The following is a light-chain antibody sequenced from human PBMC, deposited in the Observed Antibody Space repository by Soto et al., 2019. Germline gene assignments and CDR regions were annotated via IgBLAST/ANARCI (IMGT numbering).Light chain of an antibody. CDR1: RSNIGGNA. CDR3: AVWDDNLRGL. CDR2: AND. V-gene: IGLV1-44*01. Sequence: QSVLTQPPSVSGTPGQRVTISCSGSRSNIGGNAVTWYQQVPGTAPKLLIYANDQRPSGISDRFSGSKSSTSASLAISGLQSEDEADYYCAVWDDNLRGLFGGATKLTVL. J-gene: IGLJ2*01.